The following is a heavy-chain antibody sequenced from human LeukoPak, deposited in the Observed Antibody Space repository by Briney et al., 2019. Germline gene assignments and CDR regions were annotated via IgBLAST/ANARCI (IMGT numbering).Heavy chain of an antibody. CDR3: ARDGSAAADNWFDP. J-gene: IGHJ5*02. D-gene: IGHD6-13*01. CDR1: GFTFSDYW. CDR2: IKQDGSEK. Sequence: GGSLRLSCAASGFTFSDYWMTWVRQAPGKGLEWVANIKQDGSEKYYVDSVKGRFTISRDNAKNSLYLQMNSLRAEDTAVYYCARDGSAAADNWFDPWGQGTLVTVSS. V-gene: IGHV3-7*03.